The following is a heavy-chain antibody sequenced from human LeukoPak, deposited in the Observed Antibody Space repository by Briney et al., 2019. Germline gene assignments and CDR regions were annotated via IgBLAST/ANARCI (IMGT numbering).Heavy chain of an antibody. CDR2: IYAGDPDT. Sequence: GESLKISCKGSGYSFSSYWIGWARQMPGKGLEWMGIIYAGDPDTTYSPSFQGQVTISADKSISTAYLHWSSLKASDTAMYYCARGPSGSYFDYWGQGTLVTVSS. V-gene: IGHV5-51*01. D-gene: IGHD1-26*01. J-gene: IGHJ4*02. CDR1: GYSFSSYW. CDR3: ARGPSGSYFDY.